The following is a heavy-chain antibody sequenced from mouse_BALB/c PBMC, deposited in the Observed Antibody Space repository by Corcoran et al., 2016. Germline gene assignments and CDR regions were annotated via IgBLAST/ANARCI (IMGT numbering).Heavy chain of an antibody. D-gene: IGHD1-2*01. CDR2: ISYDGSN. V-gene: IGHV3-6*02. Sequence: DVPLQESGPGLVKPSQSLSLTCSVTGYSITSGYYWNWIRQFPGNKLTWMGYISYDGSNNYNPSLKNRISITRDTSKNQFFLKLNSVTTEDTATYYCATLLRPFDYWGQGTTLTVSS. CDR1: GYSITSGYY. J-gene: IGHJ2*01. CDR3: ATLLRPFDY.